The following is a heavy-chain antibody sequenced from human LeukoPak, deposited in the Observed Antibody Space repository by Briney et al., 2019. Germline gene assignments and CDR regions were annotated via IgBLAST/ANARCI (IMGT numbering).Heavy chain of an antibody. CDR2: VYPGDSDT. CDR1: GYSFTNYW. CDR3: ARRGYCSGGTCFSNPFDI. V-gene: IGHV5-51*01. J-gene: IGHJ3*02. D-gene: IGHD2-15*01. Sequence: GESLKISCKGSGYSFTNYWIAWVRQMPGKGLEWMGIVYPGDSDTRYSPSFQGQVTISADKSISTAYLQWSSLKASDTAMYYCARRGYCSGGTCFSNPFDIWGQGTVVTVSS.